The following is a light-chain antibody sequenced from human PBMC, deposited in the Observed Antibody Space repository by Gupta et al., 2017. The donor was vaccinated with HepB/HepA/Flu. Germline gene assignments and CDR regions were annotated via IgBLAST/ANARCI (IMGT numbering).Light chain of an antibody. Sequence: DIQMTQSPSSMSASVGDRGTITCRASQRISSYLNWYQQKPGKAPKLMIYAASSLQSGDPSRFSECGNAXDFTLTXSRRQNEDCAYYYGPQSYSTKTFGXGTKVEIK. V-gene: IGKV1-39*01. CDR1: QRISSY. J-gene: IGKJ1*01. CDR2: AAS. CDR3: PQSYSTKT.